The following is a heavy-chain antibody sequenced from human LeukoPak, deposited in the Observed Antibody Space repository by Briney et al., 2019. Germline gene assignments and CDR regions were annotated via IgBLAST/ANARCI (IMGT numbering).Heavy chain of an antibody. J-gene: IGHJ5*02. D-gene: IGHD6-13*01. CDR1: GFSLSTSGVG. CDR3: AHKGVDSSSWYSSGWFDT. V-gene: IGHV2-5*01. Sequence: SGPTLVNPTQTLTLTCTFSGFSLSTSGVGVGWIRQPPGKALEWLALIYWNDDKRYSPSLKSRLTITKDTSKNQVVLTMTNMDPVDTATYYCAHKGVDSSSWYSSGWFDTWGQGTLGTVSS. CDR2: IYWNDDK.